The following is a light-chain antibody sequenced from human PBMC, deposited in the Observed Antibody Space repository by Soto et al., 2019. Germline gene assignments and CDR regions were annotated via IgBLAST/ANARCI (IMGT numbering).Light chain of an antibody. CDR3: MQPLQSWT. V-gene: IGKV2-28*01. CDR2: LGS. CDR1: QSLLHSNGYNY. J-gene: IGKJ1*01. Sequence: DIVMTQSPLSLPVTPGEPASISCRSSQSLLHSNGYNYLDWYLQKPGQSPQLLIYLGSNRASGVPDRFSGSRSGADFTLKISRVEAGDVGVYYCMQPLQSWTFGQGTKVDIK.